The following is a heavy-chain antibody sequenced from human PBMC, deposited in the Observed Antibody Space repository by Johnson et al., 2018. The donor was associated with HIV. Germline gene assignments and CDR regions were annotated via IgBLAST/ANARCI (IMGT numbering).Heavy chain of an antibody. J-gene: IGHJ3*02. CDR2: ISYDGSNK. CDR3: ARGKSYDIYPAFDI. Sequence: QMLLVESGGGVVQPGRSLRLSCAASGFTFSSYAMHWVRQAPGKGLEWVAVISYDGSNKYYADSVKGRFTISRDNSKNTLYLQMNSLRAEDTAVYYCARGKSYDIYPAFDIWGQGTMVIVSS. CDR1: GFTFSSYA. D-gene: IGHD3-9*01. V-gene: IGHV3-30-3*01.